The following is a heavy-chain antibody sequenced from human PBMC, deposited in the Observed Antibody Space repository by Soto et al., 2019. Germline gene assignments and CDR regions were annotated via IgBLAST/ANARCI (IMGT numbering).Heavy chain of an antibody. CDR3: ARQRTSVVTKAYFEV. D-gene: IGHD2-21*02. Sequence: SEPLSVTKTVAGGSIGGSSYYRSWIRQPPGKGLEWIGSIYYSGSTYNNPSLRSRVSMSIDTSKDQFSLKLKSVTAADTALYFCARQRTSVVTKAYFEVWGPGSLVTVSS. CDR1: GGSIGGSSYY. J-gene: IGHJ4*02. CDR2: IYYSGST. V-gene: IGHV4-39*01.